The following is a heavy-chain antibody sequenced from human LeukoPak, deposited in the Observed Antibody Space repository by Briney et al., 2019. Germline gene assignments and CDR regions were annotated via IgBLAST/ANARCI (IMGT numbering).Heavy chain of an antibody. CDR2: INQSGST. J-gene: IGHJ6*03. V-gene: IGHV4-34*01. CDR3: ARVGYSYVINDWSRTGLGAYPTKYYSHMDV. CDR1: GGSFIGNY. Sequence: SGTLSLTFAVYGGSFIGNYWSWIGQPPGKGREGMGEINQSGSTNYNPSLKSRGTISVDTSKTQFALKLSSVTAADTAVYFCARVGYSYVINDWSRTGLGAYPTKYYSHMDVWGKGTTVTVSS. D-gene: IGHD5-18*01.